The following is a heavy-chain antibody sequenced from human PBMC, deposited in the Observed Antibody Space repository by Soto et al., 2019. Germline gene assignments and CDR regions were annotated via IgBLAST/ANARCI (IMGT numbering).Heavy chain of an antibody. Sequence: QVQLVESGGGVVQPGRSLRLSCAASGFTFSSYGMHWVRQAPGKGLEWVAVISYDGSNKYYADSVKGRFTISRDNSKNTLYLQMNSLRAEDTAVYYCARGGSGTGTTGADYWGQGTLVTVSS. CDR1: GFTFSSYG. CDR3: ARGGSGTGTTGADY. CDR2: ISYDGSNK. V-gene: IGHV3-30*03. D-gene: IGHD1-7*01. J-gene: IGHJ4*02.